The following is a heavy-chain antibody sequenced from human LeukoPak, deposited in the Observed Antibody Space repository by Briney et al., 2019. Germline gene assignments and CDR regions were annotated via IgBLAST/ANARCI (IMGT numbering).Heavy chain of an antibody. J-gene: IGHJ2*01. CDR3: ARQSGYYWYFDL. D-gene: IGHD3-22*01. V-gene: IGHV4-59*06. CDR1: GGSISSYY. Sequence: SETLSLTCTVSGGSISSYYWSWIRQPPGKGLEWIGYIYYSGSTYYNPSLKSRVTISVDTSKNQFSLKLSSVTAADTAVYYCARQSGYYWYFDLWGRGTLVTVSS. CDR2: IYYSGST.